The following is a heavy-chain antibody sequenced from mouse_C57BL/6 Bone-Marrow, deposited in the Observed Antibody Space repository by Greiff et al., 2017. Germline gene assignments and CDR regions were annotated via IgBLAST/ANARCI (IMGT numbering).Heavy chain of an antibody. CDR3: ARGTTVEKAY. CDR2: ISSGGSYT. J-gene: IGHJ3*01. CDR1: GFTFSSYG. D-gene: IGHD1-1*01. V-gene: IGHV5-6*01. Sequence: EVKLVESGGDLVKPGGSLKLSCAASGFTFSSYGMSWVRQTPDKRLEWVATISSGGSYTDYPDSVKGRFTITRDNAKNTLYLQMSSLKSEDTAMYYCARGTTVEKAYWGQGTLVTVSA.